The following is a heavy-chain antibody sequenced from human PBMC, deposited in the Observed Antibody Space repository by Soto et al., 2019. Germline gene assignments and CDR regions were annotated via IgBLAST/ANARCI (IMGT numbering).Heavy chain of an antibody. J-gene: IGHJ4*02. D-gene: IGHD1-1*01. Sequence: ASVKVSCKASGYTFTSYDINWVRQAPGQGLEWVGWINPTSEYTAHAQKFQGRVTLTREISTATAYMELSSLTSEDTAVYFCARQVHQGYSSEWGPGTKVT. CDR1: GYTFTSYD. V-gene: IGHV1-8*01. CDR2: INPTSEYT. CDR3: ARQVHQGYSSE.